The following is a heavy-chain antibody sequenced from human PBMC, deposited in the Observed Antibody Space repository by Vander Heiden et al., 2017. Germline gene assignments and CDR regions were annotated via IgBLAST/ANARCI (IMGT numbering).Heavy chain of an antibody. V-gene: IGHV1-2*02. CDR1: GNTCTGYY. CDR3: ARSGHFWGLDY. D-gene: IGHD3-3*02. Sequence: QVQLVQSGAEVKRPGASVKVSCEATGNTCTGYYMHWVRQAPGQGLEWMGWISPNNGDTKFAQNFQGRVTMTRDTSISAAYMELSRLTSDDTAIYYCARSGHFWGLDYWGQGTLVTVSS. CDR2: ISPNNGDT. J-gene: IGHJ4*02.